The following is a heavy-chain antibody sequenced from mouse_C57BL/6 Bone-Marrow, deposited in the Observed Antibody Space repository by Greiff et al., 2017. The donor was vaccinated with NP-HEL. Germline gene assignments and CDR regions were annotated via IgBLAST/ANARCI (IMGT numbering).Heavy chain of an antibody. D-gene: IGHD1-1*01. CDR1: GYTFTSYW. Sequence: QVQLQQPGTELVKPGASVKLSCKASGYTFTSYWMHWVKQRPGQGLEWIGNINPSNGGTNYNEKFKSKATLTVDKSSSTAYMQLSSLTSEDSAVYYCARDRYYYGSLYWYFDVWGTGTTVTVSS. J-gene: IGHJ1*03. CDR2: INPSNGGT. V-gene: IGHV1-53*01. CDR3: ARDRYYYGSLYWYFDV.